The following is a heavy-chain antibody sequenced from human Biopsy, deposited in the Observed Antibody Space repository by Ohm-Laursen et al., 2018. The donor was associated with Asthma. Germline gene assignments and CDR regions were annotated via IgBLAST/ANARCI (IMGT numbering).Heavy chain of an antibody. CDR3: ARGQKSAGDRWFDP. J-gene: IGHJ5*02. V-gene: IGHV1-2*06. Sequence: ASVKVSCNASGYTFIGCHIHWMRQAPGQGLEWMGRINPNSGGTNYAQKFQGRVTMTRDTSISTAYMEVSRLRSDDTAVYYCARGQKSAGDRWFDPWGQGILVTVSS. CDR1: GYTFIGCH. CDR2: INPNSGGT. D-gene: IGHD6-13*01.